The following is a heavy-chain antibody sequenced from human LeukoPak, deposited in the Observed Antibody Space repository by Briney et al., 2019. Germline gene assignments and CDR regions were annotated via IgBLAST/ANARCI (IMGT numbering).Heavy chain of an antibody. Sequence: PGGSLRLSCLASGFSFNSHGLHWVRQAPGKVLEWVSFIRYDGSTKDYVDSVKGRFSISRDNSKNTLYLQMITLRPEDTAVYFCAKDVMLFGALGIYFENCVQGSLVTVSS. CDR1: GFSFNSHG. CDR3: AKDVMLFGALGIYFEN. V-gene: IGHV3-30*02. D-gene: IGHD3-3*01. J-gene: IGHJ4*02. CDR2: IRYDGSTK.